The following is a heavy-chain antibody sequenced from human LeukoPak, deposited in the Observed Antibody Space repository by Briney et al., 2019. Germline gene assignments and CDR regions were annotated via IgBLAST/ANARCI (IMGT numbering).Heavy chain of an antibody. J-gene: IGHJ4*02. D-gene: IGHD5-12*01. CDR2: INAGNGNT. Sequence: GASVKVSCKASGYTFTGYSMHWVRQAPGQRLEWMGWINAGNGNTKYSQKFQGRVTITADKSTSTAYMELSSLRSEDTAVYYCARGGYSGYDTYWGQGTLVTVSS. CDR1: GYTFTGYS. V-gene: IGHV1-3*01. CDR3: ARGGYSGYDTY.